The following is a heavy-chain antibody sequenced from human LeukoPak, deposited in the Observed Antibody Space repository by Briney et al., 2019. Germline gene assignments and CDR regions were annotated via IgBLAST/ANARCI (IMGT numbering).Heavy chain of an antibody. CDR1: GYTFTSYD. Sequence: ASVKVSCKASGYTFTSYDINWVRQATGQGLEWMGWMNPNSGNTGYAQKFQGRVTMTRNTSISTAYMELSSLRSEDTAVYYCAREDYSSIAGYYYYMDVWGKGTTVTVSS. D-gene: IGHD6-13*01. CDR2: MNPNSGNT. J-gene: IGHJ6*03. V-gene: IGHV1-8*01. CDR3: AREDYSSIAGYYYYMDV.